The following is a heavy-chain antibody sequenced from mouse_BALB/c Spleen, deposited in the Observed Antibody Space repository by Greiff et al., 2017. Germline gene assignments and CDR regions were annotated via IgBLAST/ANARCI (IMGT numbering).Heavy chain of an antibody. CDR3: TRSHYYGYDWYFDV. Sequence: DVQLVESGGGLVKPGGSLKLSCAASGFTFSSYAMSWVRQTPEKRLEWVASISSGGSTYYPDSVKGRFTISRDNARNILYLQMSSLKSEDTAMYYCTRSHYYGYDWYFDVWGAGTTVTVSS. J-gene: IGHJ1*01. CDR1: GFTFSSYA. D-gene: IGHD1-2*01. CDR2: ISSGGST. V-gene: IGHV5-6-5*01.